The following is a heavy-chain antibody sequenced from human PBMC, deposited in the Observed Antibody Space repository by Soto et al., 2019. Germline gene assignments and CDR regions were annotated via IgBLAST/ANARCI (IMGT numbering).Heavy chain of an antibody. CDR3: ADPFAAEIMS. V-gene: IGHV3-74*01. J-gene: IGHJ5*02. CDR2: INSDGSRT. Sequence: EVQLVESGGGLVQPGGSLRLSCTASGFTFSNYWMHWVRQAPGKGLVWVSHINSDGSRTTYADSVKGRFTISRDNAKNKMFLQMNSLRVEDTAVYYCADPFAAEIMSWGQGTLVTVSS. D-gene: IGHD3-16*01. CDR1: GFTFSNYW.